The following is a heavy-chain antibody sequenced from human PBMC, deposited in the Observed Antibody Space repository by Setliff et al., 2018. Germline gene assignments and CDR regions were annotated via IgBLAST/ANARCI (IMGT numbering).Heavy chain of an antibody. CDR2: ISGYNGNT. J-gene: IGHJ4*02. CDR1: GFTFKTYS. D-gene: IGHD6-19*01. CDR3: ARSPPNRGFGSGWYGDS. V-gene: IGHV1-18*01. Sequence: ASVKVSCKASGFTFKTYSFSWIRQAPGQGLEWVGWISGYNGNTIYAQNFQGRVTMTTDASTNTAYMELRSLGSDDTAVYYCARSPPNRGFGSGWYGDSWGQGTLVTVSS.